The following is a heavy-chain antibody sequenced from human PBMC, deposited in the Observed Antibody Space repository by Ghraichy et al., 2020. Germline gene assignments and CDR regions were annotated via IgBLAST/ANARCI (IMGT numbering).Heavy chain of an antibody. J-gene: IGHJ6*02. CDR2: IGSGGRNI. Sequence: GGSLRLSCAASGFTFSSYEMNWVRQAPGKGLEWVSHIGSGGRNIDYADSMRGRFTISRDNAKNSLYLQMNSLRAEDTAVYYCARLQFPNYYYAMDVWGQGTAVTVSS. CDR1: GFTFSSYE. V-gene: IGHV3-48*03. D-gene: IGHD2-21*01. CDR3: ARLQFPNYYYAMDV.